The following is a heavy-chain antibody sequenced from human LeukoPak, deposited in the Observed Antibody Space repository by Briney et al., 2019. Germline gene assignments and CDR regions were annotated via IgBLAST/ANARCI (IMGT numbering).Heavy chain of an antibody. CDR1: GGSFSGYY. CDR3: ARGRQDVTMIVMVTTAVSYYLAV. D-gene: IGHD3-22*01. V-gene: IGHV4-34*01. CDR2: MNPSGST. J-gene: IGHJ6*03. Sequence: SETLSLTCAVYGGSFSGYYWTWIRQTPEKGLEWIGEMNPSGSTSYNPSLKSRVTISVDTSKNQFSLKLSSVTAADTAVYYCARGRQDVTMIVMVTTAVSYYLAVWGKGTRVSVS.